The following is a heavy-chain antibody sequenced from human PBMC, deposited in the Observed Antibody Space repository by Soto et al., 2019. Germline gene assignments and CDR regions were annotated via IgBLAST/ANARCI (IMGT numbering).Heavy chain of an antibody. D-gene: IGHD3-22*01. J-gene: IGHJ3*02. Sequence: QVQLVQSGAEVKKPGSSVKVSCKASGGTFSSYAISWVRQAPGQGLEWMGGIIPIFGTANYAQKFQGRATIPADESTSTAYMELSSLRSEDTAVYYCAQYYYDSSGRLDAFDIWGQGTMVTVSS. CDR3: AQYYYDSSGRLDAFDI. CDR1: GGTFSSYA. CDR2: IIPIFGTA. V-gene: IGHV1-69*12.